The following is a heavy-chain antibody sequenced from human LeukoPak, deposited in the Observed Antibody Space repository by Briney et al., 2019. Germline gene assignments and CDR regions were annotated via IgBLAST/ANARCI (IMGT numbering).Heavy chain of an antibody. CDR3: ARGGAARLHFQN. D-gene: IGHD6-6*01. Sequence: SETLSLTCTVSGGSISTYYWNWIRQPPGKGLEWIGYIYHSGSTNYNPSLESRVTISVDTSKNQFSLNLNSVTAADTAVYYCARGGAARLHFQNWGQGTLVTVSS. J-gene: IGHJ1*01. CDR1: GGSISTYY. CDR2: IYHSGST. V-gene: IGHV4-59*01.